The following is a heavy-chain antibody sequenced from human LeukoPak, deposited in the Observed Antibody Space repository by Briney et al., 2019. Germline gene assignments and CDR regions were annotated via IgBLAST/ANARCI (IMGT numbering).Heavy chain of an antibody. CDR1: GYTFTGYY. CDR3: ARARRYFDY. CDR2: INPNSGGT. J-gene: IGHJ4*02. Sequence: ASVNLSCKASGYTFTGYYMHWDRQAPGQGLEWMGWINPNSGGTNYAQKFQGRVTMTRNTSISTAYMELSRLRSDDTAVYYCARARRYFDYWGQGTLVTVSS. V-gene: IGHV1-2*02.